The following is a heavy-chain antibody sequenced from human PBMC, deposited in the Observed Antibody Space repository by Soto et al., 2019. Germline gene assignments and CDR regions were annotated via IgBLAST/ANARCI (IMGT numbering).Heavy chain of an antibody. Sequence: PVGSLRLSCAASGFAFDQYAMHWVRQAPGKGLEWVSVLSWNSGNIGYADSVKGRFTISRDNAKNSLYPQMNSLRAEDTALYYCAKALGSSFLYNAEYFHYWGQGTLVTVSS. J-gene: IGHJ1*01. D-gene: IGHD3-3*01. CDR1: GFAFDQYA. V-gene: IGHV3-9*01. CDR2: LSWNSGNI. CDR3: AKALGSSFLYNAEYFHY.